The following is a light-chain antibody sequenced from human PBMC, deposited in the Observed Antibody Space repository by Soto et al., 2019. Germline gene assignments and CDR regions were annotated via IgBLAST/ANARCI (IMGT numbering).Light chain of an antibody. CDR2: GAS. CDR3: QQYNNWPLT. V-gene: IGKV3-15*01. CDR1: QSVRNSY. J-gene: IGKJ4*01. Sequence: DIVLTQSPGTLSLSPGERATLSCRASQSVRNSYLAWYQQKPGQAPRLLIYGASTRATGIPARFSGSGSGTEFTLTISSLQSEDFAVYYCQQYNNWPLTFGGGTKVDIK.